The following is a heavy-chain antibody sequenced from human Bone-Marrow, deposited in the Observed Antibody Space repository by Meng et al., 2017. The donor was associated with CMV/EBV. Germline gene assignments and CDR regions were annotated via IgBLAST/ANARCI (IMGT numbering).Heavy chain of an antibody. V-gene: IGHV1-18*01. CDR3: ARGGYKVAYYFDY. J-gene: IGHJ4*02. CDR2: ISAYNGNT. CDR1: GYSFTDYG. Sequence: ASVKVSCKASGYASGYSFTDYGISWVRQAPGQGLEWMGWISAYNGNTNYAQKLQGRVTMTTDTSTSTAYMELRSLRSDDTALYYCARGGYKVAYYFDYWGQGKLVTVSS. D-gene: IGHD5-12*01.